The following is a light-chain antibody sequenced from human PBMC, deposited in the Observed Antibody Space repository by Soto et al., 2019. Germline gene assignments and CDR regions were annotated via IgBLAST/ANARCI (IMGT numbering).Light chain of an antibody. V-gene: IGKV3-20*01. CDR2: GAS. CDR1: QSVDDDF. Sequence: EIVLTQSPGTLSLSSGERATLSCRANQSVDDDFLAWYQRRPGQAPRLLTYGASTRASGIPQRFSGGGSGTDFTLTISRLEPEDFAVYYCQQYGGSPLTFGQGTRLEIK. CDR3: QQYGGSPLT. J-gene: IGKJ5*01.